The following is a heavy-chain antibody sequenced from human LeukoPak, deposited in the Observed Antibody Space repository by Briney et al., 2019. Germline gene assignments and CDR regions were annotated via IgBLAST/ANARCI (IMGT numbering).Heavy chain of an antibody. V-gene: IGHV3-23*01. J-gene: IGHJ5*02. CDR1: GFTFSSYA. D-gene: IGHD6-19*01. CDR3: AKDVAVAGNWFDP. Sequence: GGSLRLSCAASGFTFSSYAMSWVRQAPGKGLEWVSAISGSGGNTYYADSVKGRFTVSRDNSKNTLYLQMNSLRAEDTAVYYCAKDVAVAGNWFDPWGQGTLVTVSS. CDR2: ISGSGGNT.